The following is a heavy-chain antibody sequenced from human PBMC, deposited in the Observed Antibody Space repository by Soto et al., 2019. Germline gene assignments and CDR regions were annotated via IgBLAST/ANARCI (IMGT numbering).Heavy chain of an antibody. CDR3: ARRYGGTFEY. Sequence: QVQLQESGPGLVKPSETLSLTCTVSGGSISSYYWSWIRQPPGKGLEWIGYIYYSGSTNYNPSFKRRVTISVDTSKNQVSLKQSSVTAAVTAVYYCARRYGGTFEYWGQGTLVTVSS. D-gene: IGHD2-15*01. V-gene: IGHV4-59*08. CDR2: IYYSGST. J-gene: IGHJ4*02. CDR1: GGSISSYY.